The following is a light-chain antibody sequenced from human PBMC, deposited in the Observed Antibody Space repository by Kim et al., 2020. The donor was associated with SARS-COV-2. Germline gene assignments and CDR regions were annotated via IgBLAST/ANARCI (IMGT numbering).Light chain of an antibody. J-gene: IGLJ3*02. CDR1: SSDVGGYNF. CDR3: AAWDDSRRV. V-gene: IGLV2-8*01. CDR2: DVS. Sequence: QSALTQPPSASGSPGQSVTISCTGTSSDVGGYNFVSWYQQHPGKAPKLMIYDVSNRPSGVPDRFSGSKSGTSASLAISGLRSEDEADYYCAAWDDSRRVFGGGTQLTVL.